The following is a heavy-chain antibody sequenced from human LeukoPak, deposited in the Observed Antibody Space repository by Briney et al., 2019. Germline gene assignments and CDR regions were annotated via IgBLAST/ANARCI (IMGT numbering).Heavy chain of an antibody. Sequence: ASVKVSCKASGYTFTGYYMHWVRQAPGQGLEWMGWINPNCGGTNYAQKFQGRVTMTRDTSISTAYMELSRLRSDDTAVYYCASRALGSWIDYWGQGTLVTVSS. D-gene: IGHD6-13*01. CDR1: GYTFTGYY. V-gene: IGHV1-2*02. CDR2: INPNCGGT. J-gene: IGHJ4*02. CDR3: ASRALGSWIDY.